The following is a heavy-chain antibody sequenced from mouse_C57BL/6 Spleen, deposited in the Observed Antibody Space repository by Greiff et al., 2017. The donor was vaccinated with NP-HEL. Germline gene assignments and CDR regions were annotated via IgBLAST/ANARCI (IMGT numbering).Heavy chain of an antibody. CDR2: INPGSGGT. J-gene: IGHJ4*01. Sequence: VQLQQSGAELVRPGTSVKVSCKASGYAFTNYLIEWVKQRPGQGLEWIGVINPGSGGTNYNEKFKGKATLTADKSSSTAYMQLSSLTSEDSAVYFCARRTATGAMDYWGQGTSVTVSS. D-gene: IGHD3-3*01. CDR1: GYAFTNYL. V-gene: IGHV1-54*01. CDR3: ARRTATGAMDY.